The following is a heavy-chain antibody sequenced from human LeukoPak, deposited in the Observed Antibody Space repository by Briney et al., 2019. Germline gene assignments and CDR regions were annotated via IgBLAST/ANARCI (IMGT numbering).Heavy chain of an antibody. V-gene: IGHV4-38-2*02. J-gene: IGHJ4*02. Sequence: SETLSLTCVVSGFSIRSGYYWGWIRQPPGKGLEWIGNLHPAGTAFYNSSLESRVAMSIDTSKNQFSLKLSSVTAADTAVYYCAREAERRIVNWGQGTLVTVSS. CDR2: LHPAGTA. CDR3: AREAERRIVN. CDR1: GFSIRSGYY. D-gene: IGHD1-26*01.